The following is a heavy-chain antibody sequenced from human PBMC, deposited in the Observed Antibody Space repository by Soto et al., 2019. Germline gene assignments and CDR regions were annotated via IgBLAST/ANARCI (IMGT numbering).Heavy chain of an antibody. D-gene: IGHD6-6*01. V-gene: IGHV3-30*03. Sequence: PGGSLRLSCAASGFTFNIYGMHWVRQAPDKGLEWVALISYDGSNQYYADSVKGRFTISRDNAKNSLYLQMNSLRAEDTAVYYCARDWYSSSSGFDYWGQGTLVTVSS. CDR1: GFTFNIYG. J-gene: IGHJ4*02. CDR3: ARDWYSSSSGFDY. CDR2: ISYDGSNQ.